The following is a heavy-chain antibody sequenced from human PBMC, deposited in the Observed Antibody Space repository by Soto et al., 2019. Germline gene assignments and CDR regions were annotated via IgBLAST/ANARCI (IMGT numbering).Heavy chain of an antibody. D-gene: IGHD6-25*01. Sequence: QVQLVQSGAEVEKPGSSVKVSCKASGGTFSSYAIRWVRQAPGQGLEWMGGIFPVFGTANYAHKFQGRVTITADETTTTAYMEMSRLLSEDTAVDYCAGVEEAAGEANRSDPWGQGTLVTVSS. J-gene: IGHJ5*02. CDR1: GGTFSSYA. CDR2: IFPVFGTA. CDR3: AGVEEAAGEANRSDP. V-gene: IGHV1-69*01.